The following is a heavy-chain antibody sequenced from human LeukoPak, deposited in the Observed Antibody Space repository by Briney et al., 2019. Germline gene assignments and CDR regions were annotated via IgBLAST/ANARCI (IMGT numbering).Heavy chain of an antibody. Sequence: PGGSLRLSCAASGFNFVDYAMHWVRQAPGKGLEWVSLISGDGASTYYADSVKGRFTISRDNSKNSLSLQMNNLKTGDTALYYCARAPYYYDSSGYDTDYWGQGTLVTVSS. CDR3: ARAPYYYDSSGYDTDY. V-gene: IGHV3-43*02. D-gene: IGHD3-22*01. CDR1: GFNFVDYA. CDR2: ISGDGAST. J-gene: IGHJ4*02.